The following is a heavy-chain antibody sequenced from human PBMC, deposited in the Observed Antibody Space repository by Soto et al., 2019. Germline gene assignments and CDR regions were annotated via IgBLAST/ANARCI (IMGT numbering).Heavy chain of an antibody. V-gene: IGHV5-51*01. Sequence: EVQLVQSGAEVKKPGESLKISCKGSGYSFTSYWIGWVRQMPGKGLEWMGIIYPGDSDTRYSPSFQGQVTISADKSISTAYMQWSSLKASDTAMYYCARHGCIAAAGKGRGNWFDPWGQGTLVTVSS. D-gene: IGHD6-13*01. J-gene: IGHJ5*02. CDR1: GYSFTSYW. CDR3: ARHGCIAAAGKGRGNWFDP. CDR2: IYPGDSDT.